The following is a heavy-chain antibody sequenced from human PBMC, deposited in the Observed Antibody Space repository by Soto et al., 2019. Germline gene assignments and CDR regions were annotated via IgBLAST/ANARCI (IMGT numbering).Heavy chain of an antibody. CDR3: ARVFRGKVATGPYWYFDL. V-gene: IGHV1-18*01. CDR1: GYTFTSYG. Sequence: ASVKVSCKASGYTFTSYGISWVRQAPGQGLEWMGWISAYNGNTNYAQELQGRVTMTTDTSTSTAYMELRSLRSDDTAVYYCARVFRGKVATGPYWYFDLWGRGTLVTVSS. CDR2: ISAYNGNT. J-gene: IGHJ2*01. D-gene: IGHD5-12*01.